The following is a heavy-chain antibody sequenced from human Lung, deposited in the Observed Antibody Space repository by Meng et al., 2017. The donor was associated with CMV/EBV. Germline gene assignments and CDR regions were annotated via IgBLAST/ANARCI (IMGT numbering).Heavy chain of an antibody. D-gene: IGHD3-10*01. Sequence: SCAASGFTFSSYEMNWVRQAPGKGLEWVSYISSSGSTIYYADSVKGRFTISRDNAKNSLYLQMNSLRAEDTAVYYCARVPRSRYYYYVMDVWGQGXTVTVSS. V-gene: IGHV3-48*03. CDR1: GFTFSSYE. CDR3: ARVPRSRYYYYVMDV. J-gene: IGHJ6*02. CDR2: ISSSGSTI.